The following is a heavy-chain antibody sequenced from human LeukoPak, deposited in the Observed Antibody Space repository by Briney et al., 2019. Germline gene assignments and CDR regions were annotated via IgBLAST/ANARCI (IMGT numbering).Heavy chain of an antibody. Sequence: ASVKVSCKASGYTFTSYDINWVRQATGEGLEWMGWMNPNSGNTGYAQKFQGRVTMTRNTSISTAYMELSSLGSEDTAVYYCARGPIDSSGYLYYFDYWGQGTLVTVSS. CDR2: MNPNSGNT. D-gene: IGHD3-22*01. CDR3: ARGPIDSSGYLYYFDY. J-gene: IGHJ4*02. CDR1: GYTFTSYD. V-gene: IGHV1-8*01.